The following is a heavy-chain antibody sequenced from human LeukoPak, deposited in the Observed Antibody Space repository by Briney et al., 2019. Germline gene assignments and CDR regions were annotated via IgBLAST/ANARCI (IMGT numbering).Heavy chain of an antibody. V-gene: IGHV4-39*07. J-gene: IGHJ4*02. CDR1: GDSIRSSDYS. Sequence: SETLSLTCIFSGDSIRSSDYSWGWIRQPPGKALELIGSVYYSGTTSYNPSLKSRVTISVDMSKNHFSLRLRSVTAADTAMYYCARGTLYRGWSYYLDFWGQGSQVTVSS. D-gene: IGHD6-19*01. CDR3: ARGTLYRGWSYYLDF. CDR2: VYYSGTT.